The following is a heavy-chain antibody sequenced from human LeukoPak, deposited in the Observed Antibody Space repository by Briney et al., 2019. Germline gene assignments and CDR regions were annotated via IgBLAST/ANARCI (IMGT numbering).Heavy chain of an antibody. CDR1: GFTFSSYG. V-gene: IGHV3-33*01. CDR2: IWYDGSNK. J-gene: IGHJ4*02. Sequence: GGSLRLSCAASGFTFSSYGMHWVRQAPGKGLEWVAVIWYDGSNKYYADSVKGRFTISRDSSKSTLYLQMNSLRAEDTAVYYCARDQDDYVWGSYRYTPGVFDYWGQGTLVTVSS. D-gene: IGHD3-16*02. CDR3: ARDQDDYVWGSYRYTPGVFDY.